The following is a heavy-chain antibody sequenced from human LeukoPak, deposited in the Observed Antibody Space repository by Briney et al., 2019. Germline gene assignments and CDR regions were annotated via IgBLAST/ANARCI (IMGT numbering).Heavy chain of an antibody. D-gene: IGHD6-13*01. Sequence: ASVKVSCKASGYTFTSYAISWVRQAPGQGLEWMGRIIPILGIANYAQKFQGRVTITADKSTSTAYMELSSLRSEDTAVYYCARAIAAAGACDYWGQGTLVTVSS. J-gene: IGHJ4*02. CDR2: IIPILGIA. CDR1: GYTFTSYA. V-gene: IGHV1-69*04. CDR3: ARAIAAAGACDY.